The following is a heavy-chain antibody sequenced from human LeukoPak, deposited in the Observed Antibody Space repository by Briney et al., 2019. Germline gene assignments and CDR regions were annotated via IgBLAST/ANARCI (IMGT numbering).Heavy chain of an antibody. CDR1: GFTFSSYG. Sequence: PGGSLRLSCAASGFTFSSYGMHWVRQAPGKGLEWVAVISYDGSNKYYADSVKGRFTISRDNSKNTLYLQMNSLRAEDMAVYYCAKGRLAYSKAEVAYFDYWGQGTLVTVSS. D-gene: IGHD4-11*01. V-gene: IGHV3-30*18. CDR3: AKGRLAYSKAEVAYFDY. CDR2: ISYDGSNK. J-gene: IGHJ4*02.